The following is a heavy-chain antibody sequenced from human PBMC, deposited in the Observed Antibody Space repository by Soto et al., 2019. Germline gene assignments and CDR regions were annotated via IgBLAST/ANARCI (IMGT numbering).Heavy chain of an antibody. CDR3: ARVGHSGYDQYYYYMDA. V-gene: IGHV4-59*01. J-gene: IGHJ6*03. CDR2: IYYSGST. CDR1: GGSISSYY. Sequence: SETLSLTCTVSGGSISSYYWSWIRQPPGKGLEWIGYIYYSGSTNYNPSLKSRVTISVDTSKNQFSLKLSSVTAADTAVYCCARVGHSGYDQYYYYMDAWGKGTTVTVSS. D-gene: IGHD5-12*01.